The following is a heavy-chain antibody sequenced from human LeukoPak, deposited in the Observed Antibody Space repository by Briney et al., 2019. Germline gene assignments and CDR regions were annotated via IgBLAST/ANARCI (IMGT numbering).Heavy chain of an antibody. J-gene: IGHJ4*02. V-gene: IGHV1-2*02. CDR1: GYTFTSYY. CDR2: INPNSGGT. D-gene: IGHD1-1*01. CDR3: AREIHNWNPPGFFDY. Sequence: GASVKVSCKASGYTFTSYYMHWVRQAPGQGLEWMGWINPNSGGTKYAQKFQGRVTMTRDTSISTAYMELSRLRSDDTAVYYCAREIHNWNPPGFFDYWGQGTLVTVSS.